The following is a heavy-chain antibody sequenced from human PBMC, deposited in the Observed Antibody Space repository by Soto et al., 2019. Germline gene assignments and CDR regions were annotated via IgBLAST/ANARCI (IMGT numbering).Heavy chain of an antibody. D-gene: IGHD3-22*01. CDR2: IYYSGSA. CDR3: ARDQCDYENFYGIDV. J-gene: IGHJ6*02. Sequence: QVQLQESGPGLVKPSETLSLTCSVFGGSISSGGYYWSWIRQHPGKGLEWLGYIYYSGSAYYNPSLKGRVTISVDMAKNQFSLRLSSVTAADTAVYYCARDQCDYENFYGIDVWGQGTTVTVS. V-gene: IGHV4-31*03. CDR1: GGSISSGGYY.